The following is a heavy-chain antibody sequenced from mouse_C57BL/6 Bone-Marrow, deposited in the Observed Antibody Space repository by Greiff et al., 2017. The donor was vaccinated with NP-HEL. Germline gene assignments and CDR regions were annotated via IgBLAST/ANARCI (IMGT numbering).Heavy chain of an antibody. CDR3: ARSTVVAKWYFDV. CDR2: IHPNSGST. Sequence: QVQLQQPGAELVKPGASVKLYCKASGYTFTSYWMHWVKQRPGQGLEWIGMIHPNSGSTNYNEKFKSKATLTVDKSSSTAYMQLSSLTSEDSAVYYCARSTVVAKWYFDVWGTGTTVTVSS. V-gene: IGHV1-64*01. D-gene: IGHD1-1*01. CDR1: GYTFTSYW. J-gene: IGHJ1*03.